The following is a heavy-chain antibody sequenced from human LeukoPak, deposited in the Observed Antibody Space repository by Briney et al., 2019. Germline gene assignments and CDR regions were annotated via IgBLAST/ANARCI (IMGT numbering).Heavy chain of an antibody. J-gene: IGHJ6*03. D-gene: IGHD3-3*01. CDR2: IYYSGST. CDR1: GFTFSDYY. Sequence: LRLSCPASGFTFSDYYMSWIRQAPGKGLEWIGYIYYSGSTYYNPSLKSRVTISVDTSKNQFSLKLSSVTAADTAVYYCARAPEDFWSGPTMDVWGKGTTVTVSS. CDR3: ARAPEDFWSGPTMDV. V-gene: IGHV4-31*02.